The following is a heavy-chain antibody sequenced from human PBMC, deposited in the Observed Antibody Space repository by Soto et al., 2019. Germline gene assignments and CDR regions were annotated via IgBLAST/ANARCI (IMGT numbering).Heavy chain of an antibody. CDR2: MFYTGNF. D-gene: IGHD3-3*01. CDR3: ARYNDFWIEPLDAFDI. CDR1: GASINSHY. V-gene: IGHV4-59*11. Sequence: PSETLSLTCSVSGASINSHYWGWIRQPPGKGLEWIGYMFYTGNFKYNPSLKSRVTIAMDTSKSQFSLNLNSVTAADTAVYYCARYNDFWIEPLDAFDIWGQGTMVTVSS. J-gene: IGHJ3*02.